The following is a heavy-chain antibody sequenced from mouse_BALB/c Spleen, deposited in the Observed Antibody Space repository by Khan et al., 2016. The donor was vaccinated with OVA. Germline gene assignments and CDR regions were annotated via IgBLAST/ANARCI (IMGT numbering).Heavy chain of an antibody. CDR1: GYSFTGYF. J-gene: IGHJ2*01. CDR3: ARIYGSDFDY. CDR2: INPHIGET. Sequence: EVQLKQSGPELVKPGASVKISCKASGYSFTGYFMNWVMQSHGKSLEWIGRINPHIGETFYNPKFKGKATLTVAESSSTAHMELRSLASEDSAVYYCARIYGSDFDYWGQGTTLTVSS. D-gene: IGHD1-1*01. V-gene: IGHV1-20*02.